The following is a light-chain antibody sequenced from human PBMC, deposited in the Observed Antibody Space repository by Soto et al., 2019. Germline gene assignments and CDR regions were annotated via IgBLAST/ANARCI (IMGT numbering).Light chain of an antibody. Sequence: DIQMTQSPSTLSASVGDRVTITCRASQSISSCLAWYQQKPGKAPNLLIHKASTLLSGVPSRFSGSGSGTEFTLTISSLHPDDFATYYCQQYNTHRAWTFGQGTKVEIK. CDR1: QSISSC. CDR2: KAS. CDR3: QQYNTHRAWT. J-gene: IGKJ1*01. V-gene: IGKV1-5*03.